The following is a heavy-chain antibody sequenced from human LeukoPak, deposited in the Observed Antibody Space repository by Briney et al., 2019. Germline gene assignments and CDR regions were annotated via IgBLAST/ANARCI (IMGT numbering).Heavy chain of an antibody. CDR3: ARGLQVGATPDAFDI. CDR1: GYTFTSYY. J-gene: IGHJ3*02. D-gene: IGHD1-26*01. Sequence: ASVKVSCKASGYTFTSYYMHWVRQAPGQGLEWMGIINPSGGSTSYAQKFQGRVTMTRDMSTSTVYMELSSLRSEDTAVYYCARGLQVGATPDAFDIWGQGIMVTVSS. CDR2: INPSGGST. V-gene: IGHV1-46*01.